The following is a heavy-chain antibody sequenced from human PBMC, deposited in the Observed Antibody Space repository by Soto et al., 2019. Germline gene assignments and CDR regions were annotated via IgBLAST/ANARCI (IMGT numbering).Heavy chain of an antibody. D-gene: IGHD5-12*01. J-gene: IGHJ4*02. CDR2: LYGSGGGI. CDR3: AKDAVSLDGVWLARD. CDR1: GFTFSSYA. Sequence: GGSLRLSCAASGFTFSSYAMIWIRQVPGKGLEWVSGLYGSGGGIHYADSVKGRFTISRDNSAYSVYLQMNDLRVEDSAVYYCAKDAVSLDGVWLARDWGQGTVVTVSS. V-gene: IGHV3-23*01.